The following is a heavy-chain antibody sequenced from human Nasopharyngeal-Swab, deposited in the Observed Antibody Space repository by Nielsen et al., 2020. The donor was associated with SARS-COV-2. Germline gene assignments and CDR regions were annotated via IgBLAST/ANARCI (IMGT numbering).Heavy chain of an antibody. Sequence: SETLSLTCTVSGGTVSGGSISSYYWSWIRQPPGKGLEWIGYIHYSGSTNYNPSLKSRITISVDTSKNQFSLKLSSVTAADTAVYYCAREYYDILTGYSRFEYWGQGTLVTVSS. J-gene: IGHJ4*02. CDR1: GGTVSGGSISSYY. V-gene: IGHV4-61*01. D-gene: IGHD3-9*01. CDR3: AREYYDILTGYSRFEY. CDR2: IHYSGST.